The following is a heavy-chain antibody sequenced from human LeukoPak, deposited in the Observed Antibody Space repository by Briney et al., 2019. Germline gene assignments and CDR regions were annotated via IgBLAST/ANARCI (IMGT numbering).Heavy chain of an antibody. CDR2: IYHSGST. CDR3: ARGMVRLLVSGLRPHANLRAFDT. D-gene: IGHD2-8*01. V-gene: IGHV4-30-2*01. J-gene: IGHJ3*02. CDR1: GGSISSGGYS. Sequence: KPSETLSLTCAVSGGSISSGGYSWSWIRQPPGKGLEWIGYIYHSGSTYYNPSLKSRVTISVDRSKNQFSLKLSSVTAADTAVYYCARGMVRLLVSGLRPHANLRAFDTWGQGTMVTVSS.